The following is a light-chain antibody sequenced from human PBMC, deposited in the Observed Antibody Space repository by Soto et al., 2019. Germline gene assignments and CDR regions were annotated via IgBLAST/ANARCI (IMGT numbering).Light chain of an antibody. CDR1: QSVASNF. CDR2: GAS. Sequence: EMVLTQSPGTLSLSPGERVTLSCRASQSVASNFLAWYQQTPGQAPRLLIYGASSRATGLPDRFSGSGSGTDFTITIRRLEPEDFAVYYCQQYATSPWTFGQGTKVEIK. CDR3: QQYATSPWT. V-gene: IGKV3-20*01. J-gene: IGKJ1*01.